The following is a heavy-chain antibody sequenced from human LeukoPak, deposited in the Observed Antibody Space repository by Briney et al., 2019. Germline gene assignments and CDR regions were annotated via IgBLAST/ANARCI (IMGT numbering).Heavy chain of an antibody. D-gene: IGHD5-18*01. CDR2: ISSSSSYI. Sequence: GGSLRLSCAASGFTFSSYSMNWVRQPPGRGLEWVSSISSSSSYIYYADSVKGPFTISRDNAKNSLYLQMNSLRAEDTAVYYCASGYSYGKHWGQGTLVTVSS. CDR3: ASGYSYGKH. J-gene: IGHJ4*02. CDR1: GFTFSSYS. V-gene: IGHV3-21*01.